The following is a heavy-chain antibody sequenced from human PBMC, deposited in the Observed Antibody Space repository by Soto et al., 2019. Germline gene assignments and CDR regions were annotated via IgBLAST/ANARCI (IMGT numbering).Heavy chain of an antibody. V-gene: IGHV4-31*02. CDR2: IYYSGST. Sequence: QVQLQESGPGLVEPAQTLSLTCTVSGGSINTGGYYWSWIRQHPGKGLEWIGYIYYSGSTYYNPSLKSRLIISKDTSKNQFSLNVSSVTAADTAVYYCATVVDSTGYNFYFDYWGQGTLVTVSS. J-gene: IGHJ4*02. D-gene: IGHD3-22*01. CDR1: GGSINTGGYY. CDR3: ATVVDSTGYNFYFDY.